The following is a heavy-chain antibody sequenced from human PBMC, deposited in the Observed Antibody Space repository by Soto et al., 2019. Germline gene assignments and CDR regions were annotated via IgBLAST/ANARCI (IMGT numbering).Heavy chain of an antibody. D-gene: IGHD1-1*01. CDR1: GGSFSGYY. J-gene: IGHJ5*02. V-gene: IGHV4-34*01. CDR2: INHSGST. Sequence: SETLSLTCAVYGGSFSGYYWSWIRQPPGKGLEWIGEINHSGSTNYNPSLKSRVTISVDTSKNQFSLKLSSVTAADTAVYYCAREIRTGTTAATFTWFDPWGQGTLVTVSS. CDR3: AREIRTGTTAATFTWFDP.